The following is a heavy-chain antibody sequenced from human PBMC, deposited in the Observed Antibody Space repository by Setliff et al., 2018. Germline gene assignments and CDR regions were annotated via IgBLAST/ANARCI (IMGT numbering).Heavy chain of an antibody. CDR1: GGSFSGYY. D-gene: IGHD6-19*01. Sequence: SETLSLTCAVYGGSFSGYYWSWIRQHPGKGLEWIGEINHSGSTNYNPSLKSRVTISVDTSKNQFSLKLSSVTAADTAVYYCARAIYSSGWYLRYYYYMDVWGKGTTVTVSS. CDR2: INHSGST. J-gene: IGHJ6*03. CDR3: ARAIYSSGWYLRYYYYMDV. V-gene: IGHV4-34*01.